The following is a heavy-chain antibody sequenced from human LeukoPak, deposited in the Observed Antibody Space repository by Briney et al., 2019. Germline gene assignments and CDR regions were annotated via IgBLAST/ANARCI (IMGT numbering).Heavy chain of an antibody. CDR2: IRYDVSKN. D-gene: IGHD5-12*01. V-gene: IGHV3-30*02. CDR3: ANGKSEDNSGWPRGTF. Sequence: GGSLRLSCVASGFTFSTHDMHWVRQAPGKGLDWVAFIRYDVSKNDYADSVKGRFTISRDNSKNTMYLQMNSLRAEDAAVYYCANGKSEDNSGWPRGTFWGQGTLVTVSS. J-gene: IGHJ4*02. CDR1: GFTFSTHD.